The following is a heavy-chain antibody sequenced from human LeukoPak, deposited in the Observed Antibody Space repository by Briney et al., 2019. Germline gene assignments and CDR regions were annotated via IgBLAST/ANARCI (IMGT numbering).Heavy chain of an antibody. CDR3: ASGPSDYSSGWSLLDVEDV. J-gene: IGHJ6*02. CDR1: GFTFSSYW. CDR2: IKQDGSEK. D-gene: IGHD6-19*01. Sequence: GGSLRLSCAASGFTFSSYWMSWVRQAPGKGLEWVANIKQDGSEKYYVDSVKGRFTISRDNAKNSLYLQMNSLRAEDTAVYYCASGPSDYSSGWSLLDVEDVWGQGTTVTVSS. V-gene: IGHV3-7*01.